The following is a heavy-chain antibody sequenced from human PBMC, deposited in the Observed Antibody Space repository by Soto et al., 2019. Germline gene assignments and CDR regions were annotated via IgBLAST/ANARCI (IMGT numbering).Heavy chain of an antibody. V-gene: IGHV4-30-4*01. D-gene: IGHD3-10*01. Sequence: PSETLSLTCNVSGVSISNSYYYWSWIRQPPGKGLEWIGYIYYSGTTYYNPSLKSRVTISVDTSKNQVSLNLGSVTAADTAVYYCATQDSESGTSHYYFYYMDVWGQGTTVTVSS. CDR1: GVSISNSYYY. CDR3: ATQDSESGTSHYYFYYMDV. J-gene: IGHJ6*02. CDR2: IYYSGTT.